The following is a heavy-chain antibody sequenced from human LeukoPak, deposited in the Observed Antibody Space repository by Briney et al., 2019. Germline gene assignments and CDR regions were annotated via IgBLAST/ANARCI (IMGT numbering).Heavy chain of an antibody. CDR2: IYTGVST. CDR1: GFTVSNNY. J-gene: IGHJ6*03. V-gene: IGHV3-53*01. Sequence: GGSLRLSCAASGFTVSNNYMSWVRQAPGKGLEWVSVIYTGVSTYYADSVKGRFATSRDNSKNTLYLQMNSLRAEDTGVYYCARVRPHPIIDVWGKGTTVTVSS. D-gene: IGHD6-6*01. CDR3: ARVRPHPIIDV.